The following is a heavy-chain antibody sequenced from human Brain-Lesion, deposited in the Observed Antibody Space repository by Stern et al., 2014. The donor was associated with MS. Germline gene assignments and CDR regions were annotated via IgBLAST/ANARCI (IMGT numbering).Heavy chain of an antibody. V-gene: IGHV3-9*01. D-gene: IGHD1-14*01. Sequence: EVQLEESGGDLVQPGRSLRLSCAAFGFTFDDYDMNWVRQAPGKGLEWVAGISWNSGTIGYADSVKGRFTTSRDNAYSSLYLQMNSLRPEDTALYYCARDITGSSAYFAYWGQGTLVTVSS. CDR2: ISWNSGTI. CDR3: ARDITGSSAYFAY. CDR1: GFTFDDYD. J-gene: IGHJ4*02.